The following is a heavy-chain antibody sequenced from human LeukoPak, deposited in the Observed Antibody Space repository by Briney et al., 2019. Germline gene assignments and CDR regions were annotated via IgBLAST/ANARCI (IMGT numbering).Heavy chain of an antibody. CDR1: VGSISSHL. CDR2: ILYSGNT. CDR3: ARDIVDGRNLGNRFDP. V-gene: IGHV4-59*11. J-gene: IGHJ5*02. D-gene: IGHD2-15*01. Sequence: SETLSLTCTVSVGSISSHLWSWIRQPPGKGLEWIGYILYSGNTNYNPSLKSRVTMSVDTSKNQFSLRLSSVTAADTAMYYCARDIVDGRNLGNRFDPWGQGTLVTVSS.